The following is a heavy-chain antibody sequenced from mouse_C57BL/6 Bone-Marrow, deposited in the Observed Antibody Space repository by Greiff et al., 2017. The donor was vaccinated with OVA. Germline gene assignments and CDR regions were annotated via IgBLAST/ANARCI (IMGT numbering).Heavy chain of an antibody. J-gene: IGHJ2*01. D-gene: IGHD2-4*01. CDR2: IWWDDDK. Sequence: QVTLKVSGPGILQPSQTLSLTCSFSGFSLSTFGMGVGWIRQPSGKGLEWLAHIWWDDDKYYNPALKSRLTISKDTSKNQVFLKIANVDTADTATYYCARIALQFPYDYDDYFDYWGQGTTLTVSS. V-gene: IGHV8-8*01. CDR1: GFSLSTFGMG. CDR3: ARIALQFPYDYDDYFDY.